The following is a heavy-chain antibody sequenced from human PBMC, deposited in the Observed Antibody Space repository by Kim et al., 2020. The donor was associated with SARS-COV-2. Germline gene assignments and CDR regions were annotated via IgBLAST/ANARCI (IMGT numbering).Heavy chain of an antibody. D-gene: IGHD4-17*01. CDR1: GYTFTSYA. Sequence: ASVKVSCKASGYTFTSYAMNWVRQAPGQGLELMGWINTNTGNPTYAQGFTGRFVFSLDTSVSTAYLQISSLKAEDTAVYYCARDINWKYGDYEDYYYYYGMDVLGQGTTVTVSS. CDR2: INTNTGNP. V-gene: IGHV7-4-1*02. J-gene: IGHJ6*02. CDR3: ARDINWKYGDYEDYYYYYGMDV.